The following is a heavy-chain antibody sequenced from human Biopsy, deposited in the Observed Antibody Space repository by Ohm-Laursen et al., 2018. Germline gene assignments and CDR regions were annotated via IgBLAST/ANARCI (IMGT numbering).Heavy chain of an antibody. Sequence: SDTLSLTCIVSGGSISGSTYHWGWIRQSPGKGLEWIGNIYYSGNTDYSPSLKSRVTISVDTSNNQSSLKLRSVTAADTAVYYCARQVDFWSGYVDYWGQGTLVAVSS. CDR2: IYYSGNT. V-gene: IGHV4-39*01. J-gene: IGHJ4*02. CDR3: ARQVDFWSGYVDY. CDR1: GGSISGSTYH. D-gene: IGHD3-3*01.